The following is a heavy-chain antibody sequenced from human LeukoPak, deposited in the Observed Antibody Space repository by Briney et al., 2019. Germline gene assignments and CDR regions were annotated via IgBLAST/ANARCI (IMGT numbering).Heavy chain of an antibody. CDR3: ARGGARRDGYNLGY. D-gene: IGHD5-24*01. J-gene: IGHJ4*02. CDR2: INHSGST. CDR1: GGSFSGYY. Sequence: PSETLSLTCAVYGGSFSGYYWSWIRQPPGKGLGWIGEINHSGSTNYNPSLKSRVTISVDTSKNQFSLKLSSVTAADTAVYYCARGGARRDGYNLGYWGQGTLVTVSS. V-gene: IGHV4-34*01.